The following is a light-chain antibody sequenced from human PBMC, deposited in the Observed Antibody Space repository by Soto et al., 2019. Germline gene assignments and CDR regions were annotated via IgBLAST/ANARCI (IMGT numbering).Light chain of an antibody. CDR3: QQRRRWPRT. CDR2: GAS. J-gene: IGKJ2*01. V-gene: IGKV3-11*01. CDR1: QSVSRN. Sequence: VLTQSPATLSVSPGDRATLSCRASQSVSRNLAWYQQKPGRAPRLLIYGASTRATGVPARFSGSGSGTEFTLIISSLEPEDFAVYYCQQRRRWPRTFGQGTKLEIK.